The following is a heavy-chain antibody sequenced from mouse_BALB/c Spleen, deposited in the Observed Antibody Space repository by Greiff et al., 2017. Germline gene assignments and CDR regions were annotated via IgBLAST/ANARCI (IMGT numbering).Heavy chain of an antibody. Sequence: EVQLVESGPSLVKPSQTLSLTCSVTGDSITSGYWNWIRKFPGNTLEYMGYISYSGSTYYNPSLKSRISITRDTSKNQYYLQLNSVTTEDTATYYCARYEDGNYYFDYWGQGTTLTVSS. V-gene: IGHV3-8*02. D-gene: IGHD2-1*01. CDR2: ISYSGST. J-gene: IGHJ2*01. CDR3: ARYEDGNYYFDY. CDR1: GDSITSGY.